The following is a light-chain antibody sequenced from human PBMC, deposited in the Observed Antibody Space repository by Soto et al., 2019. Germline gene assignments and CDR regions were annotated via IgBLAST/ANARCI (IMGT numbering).Light chain of an antibody. Sequence: EMVRTQSPATLSLSPGERATLSCRASQSVSSGYLSWYQQKPGQAPSLLIYAASTRATDIPARFSGSGSGTDFTLTISSLQPEDFAVYYCQQDYKLPPTFGQGTKVDIK. CDR3: QQDYKLPPT. CDR2: AAS. V-gene: IGKV3D-7*01. CDR1: QSVSSGY. J-gene: IGKJ1*01.